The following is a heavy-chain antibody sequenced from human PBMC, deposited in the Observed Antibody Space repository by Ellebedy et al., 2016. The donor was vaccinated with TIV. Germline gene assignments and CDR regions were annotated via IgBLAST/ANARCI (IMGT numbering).Heavy chain of an antibody. Sequence: SETLSLXXVVYGGSLSGYYWSWIRQSPEKGLEWIGEVHHTGGTNYNSPLESRLTLSIDTSNNQFSLKLTSMTAADTAVYYCARGPLGILDYWGQGTLVAVSS. CDR2: VHHTGGT. J-gene: IGHJ4*02. V-gene: IGHV4-34*01. CDR3: ARGPLGILDY. D-gene: IGHD6-13*01. CDR1: GGSLSGYY.